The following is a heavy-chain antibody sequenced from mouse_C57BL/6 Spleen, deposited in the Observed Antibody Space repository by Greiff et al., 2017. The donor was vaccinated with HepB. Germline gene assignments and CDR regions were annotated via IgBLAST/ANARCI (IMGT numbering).Heavy chain of an antibody. V-gene: IGHV5-9*01. CDR1: GFTFSSYT. CDR3: ARAGNYGSSFFDY. J-gene: IGHJ2*01. CDR2: ISGGGGNT. D-gene: IGHD1-1*01. Sequence: EVRVVESGGGLVKPGGSLKLSCAASGFTFSSYTMSWVRQTPEKRLEWVATISGGGGNTYYPDSVKGRFTISRDNAKNTLYLQMSSLRSEDTALYYCARAGNYGSSFFDYWGQGTTLTVSS.